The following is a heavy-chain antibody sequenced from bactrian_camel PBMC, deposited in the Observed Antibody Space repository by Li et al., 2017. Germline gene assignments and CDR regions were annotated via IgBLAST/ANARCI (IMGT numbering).Heavy chain of an antibody. J-gene: IGHJ4*01. CDR1: GYPYTSIC. V-gene: IGHV3S25*01. CDR2: IYTREGKT. Sequence: GSLRLSCAASGYPYTSICMGYFRQAPGKEREGIAAIYTREGKTYYADSVKGRFTISRDSAENSVYLQMNNLKPDDTGVYYCAADRLACLGSTWSGESLKWNYWGQGTQVTVST. D-gene: IGHD1*01. CDR3: AADRLACLGSTWSGESLKWNY.